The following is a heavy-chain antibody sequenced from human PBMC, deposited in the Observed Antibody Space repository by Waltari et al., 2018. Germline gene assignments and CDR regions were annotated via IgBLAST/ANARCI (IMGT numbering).Heavy chain of an antibody. CDR1: GGSFIDYS. Sequence: QVQLQESGPGLVKPSETLSLTCAVSGGSFIDYSWSWNRQAPSKGLEWIGSFYGGSGSTSSNPPLKSRVILSIDTSKNQFSLKLSSVTAADTAVYYCARRGSSYSAFDYWGQGVQVTVSS. CDR3: ARRGSSYSAFDY. V-gene: IGHV4-59*12. D-gene: IGHD5-18*01. CDR2: FYGGSGST. J-gene: IGHJ4*02.